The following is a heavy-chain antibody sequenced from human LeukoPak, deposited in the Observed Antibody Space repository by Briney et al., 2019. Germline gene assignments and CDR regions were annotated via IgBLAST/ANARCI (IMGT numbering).Heavy chain of an antibody. CDR2: ISSSGSII. V-gene: IGHV3-48*03. CDR3: ARGVVPPPY. CDR1: GFTFSSYE. J-gene: IGHJ4*02. Sequence: GGSLRLSCAASGFTFSSYEFNWVRQAPGKGLQWVSYISSSGSIIFYADSVKGRFTISRDNAKKSLYLQMNSLRAEDTAIYYCARGVVPPPYWGQGTLVTVSS. D-gene: IGHD2-2*01.